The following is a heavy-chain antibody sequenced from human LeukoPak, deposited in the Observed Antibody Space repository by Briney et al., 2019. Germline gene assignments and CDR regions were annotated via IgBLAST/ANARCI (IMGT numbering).Heavy chain of an antibody. V-gene: IGHV1-69*05. CDR3: ARDLLYYDFWSGYYTGFNRFDP. J-gene: IGHJ5*02. CDR1: GGTFSSYA. CDR2: IIPIFGTA. D-gene: IGHD3-3*01. Sequence: SVKVSCKASGGTFSSYAISWVRQAPGQGLEWMGGIIPIFGTANYAQKFQGRVTITTDESTSTAYMELSSLRSEDTAVYYCARDLLYYDFWSGYYTGFNRFDPWGQGTLVTVSS.